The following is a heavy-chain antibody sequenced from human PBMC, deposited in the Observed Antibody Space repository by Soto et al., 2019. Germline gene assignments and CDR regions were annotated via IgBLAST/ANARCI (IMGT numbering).Heavy chain of an antibody. J-gene: IGHJ6*02. V-gene: IGHV4-31*03. D-gene: IGHD2-21*02. Sequence: QVQLQESGPGLVKPSQTLSLTCTVSGGSISSGGYYWTWIRQHPGKGLEWIGYIYYSGSTYYNPSLXXXAXXSADPSKNLCSLKLSSVPAADTAVYYCASVCGGDSHYGMDVWGQGTTVTVSS. CDR3: ASVCGGDSHYGMDV. CDR1: GGSISSGGYY. CDR2: IYYSGST.